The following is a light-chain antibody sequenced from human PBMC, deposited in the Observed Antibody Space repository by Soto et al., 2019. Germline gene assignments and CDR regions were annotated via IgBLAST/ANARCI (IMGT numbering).Light chain of an antibody. J-gene: IGLJ3*02. V-gene: IGLV2-14*01. CDR1: SSDVGGYNY. Sequence: QSALTQPASVSGSPGQSITISCTGSSSDVGGYNYVSWYQHHPGKAPKLLIFEVSNRPSGVSHRFSGSKSGNTASLTISGLQAEDEADYYCSSYATINNLWVFGGGTKLTVL. CDR3: SSYATINNLWV. CDR2: EVS.